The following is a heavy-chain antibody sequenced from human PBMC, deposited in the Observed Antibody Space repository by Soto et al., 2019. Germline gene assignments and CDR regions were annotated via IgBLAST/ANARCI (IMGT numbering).Heavy chain of an antibody. Sequence: EVQLLESGGGLAQSGESLRLSCVASGFTFNAHAMYWIRQAPGKGLEWVSTTSASGSSIDYADSVKGRFTISRDNYKYTLVRQMNWLISEDAAVYDCAMATGGWYWGQGALVTVSS. D-gene: IGHD5-12*01. J-gene: IGHJ4*02. CDR2: TSASGSSI. CDR1: GFTFNAHA. CDR3: AMATGGWY. V-gene: IGHV3-23*01.